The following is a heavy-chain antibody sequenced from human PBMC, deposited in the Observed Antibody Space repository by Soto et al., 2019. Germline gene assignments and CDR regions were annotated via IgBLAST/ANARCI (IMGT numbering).Heavy chain of an antibody. V-gene: IGHV1-18*01. Sequence: ASVKVSCKASGYTFTSYGISWVRQAPGQGLEWMGWISAYNGNTNYAQKLQGRVTMTTDTSTGTAYMELRSLRSDDTAVYYCARVCGSTSCYANWFDPWGQGTLVTVSS. CDR1: GYTFTSYG. CDR2: ISAYNGNT. J-gene: IGHJ5*02. D-gene: IGHD2-2*01. CDR3: ARVCGSTSCYANWFDP.